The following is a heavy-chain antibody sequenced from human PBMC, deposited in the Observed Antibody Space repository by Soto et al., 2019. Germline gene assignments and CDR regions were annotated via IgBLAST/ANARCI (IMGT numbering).Heavy chain of an antibody. CDR1: GASMNSYH. CDR2: IHSSGST. CDR3: AKDRNYPRDQFHY. Sequence: KTSETLSLTCTVSGASMNSYHWSWIRQPAGKGLEWIGHIHSSGSTNYNPSLKSRVTMSVDTSKNQFSLRLMSLTAADTAVYYCAKDRNYPRDQFHYWGQGTLVTVSS. J-gene: IGHJ4*02. D-gene: IGHD1-7*01. V-gene: IGHV4-4*07.